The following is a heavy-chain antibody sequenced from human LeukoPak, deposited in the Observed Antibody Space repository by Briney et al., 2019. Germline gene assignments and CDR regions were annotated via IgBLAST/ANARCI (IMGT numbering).Heavy chain of an antibody. J-gene: IGHJ6*03. Sequence: SETLSLTCAVSGGSFSGYYWSWIRQRPGKGVEWVGEINHSGSTNYNPSLKSRVTISVDTSKNQFSLKLSSVTAADPAVHYCARGFGITGSYYMDVWGKGTTVTASS. D-gene: IGHD1-20*01. CDR2: INHSGST. CDR1: GGSFSGYY. CDR3: ARGFGITGSYYMDV. V-gene: IGHV4-34*01.